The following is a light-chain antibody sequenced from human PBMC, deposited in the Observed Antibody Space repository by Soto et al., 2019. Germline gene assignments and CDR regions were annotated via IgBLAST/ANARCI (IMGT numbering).Light chain of an antibody. V-gene: IGKV1-27*01. J-gene: IGKJ1*01. CDR1: QGISNY. CDR3: QQNAIFPLWT. CDR2: AAS. Sequence: DNQMTQSPSSLSAYVEHRVTITCGASQGISNYLAWYQHKPGKVPKLLIYAASTLQSGVPSRFSGSGGATEFTLTIGSLQPADFATCYCQQNAIFPLWTFGQGCMVDIK.